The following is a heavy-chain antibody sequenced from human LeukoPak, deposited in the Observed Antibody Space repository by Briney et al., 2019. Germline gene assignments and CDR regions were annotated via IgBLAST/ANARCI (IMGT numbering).Heavy chain of an antibody. CDR1: GGTFSSYA. Sequence: ASVKVSCKASGGTFSSYAIRWVRQAPGQGLEWMGGIIPIFGTANYAQKFQGRVTITADESTSTAYMELSSLRSEDTAVYYCARDKGRGAFDIWGQGTMVTVSS. CDR3: ARDKGRGAFDI. J-gene: IGHJ3*02. V-gene: IGHV1-69*13. CDR2: IIPIFGTA.